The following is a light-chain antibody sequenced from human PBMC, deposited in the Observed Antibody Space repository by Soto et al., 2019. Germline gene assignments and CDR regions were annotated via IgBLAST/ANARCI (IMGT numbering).Light chain of an antibody. V-gene: IGLV1-51*01. CDR3: GSWDSNLRGVV. J-gene: IGLJ2*01. CDR2: DNT. Sequence: QSVLTQPPSVSAAPGQKVTISCSGTSSNIGNYYVSWYQQFPGTVPKLLIYDNTQRPSGIPDRFSASKSGASATLDITGLQTGDEADCYCGSWDSNLRGVVFGGGTKVTVL. CDR1: SSNIGNYY.